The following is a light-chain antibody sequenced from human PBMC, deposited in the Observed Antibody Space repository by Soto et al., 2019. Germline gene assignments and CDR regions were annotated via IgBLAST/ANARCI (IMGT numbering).Light chain of an antibody. J-gene: IGKJ4*01. V-gene: IGKV3-15*01. CDR1: QSVSSN. CDR2: GAS. Sequence: EIVLTQSPCTLSLSPGERATLSCRASQSVSSNLAWYQQKPGQAPRLLIYGASTRATGIPARFSGSGSGTEFTLTISSLQSEDFAVYYCQQYNNWPPVTFGGGTKVDIK. CDR3: QQYNNWPPVT.